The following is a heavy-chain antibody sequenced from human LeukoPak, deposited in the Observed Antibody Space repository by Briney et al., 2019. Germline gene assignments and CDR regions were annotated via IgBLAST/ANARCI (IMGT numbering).Heavy chain of an antibody. J-gene: IGHJ6*03. CDR2: ICNSGST. Sequence: SQTLSLTCTGSGGAISGGAYRWSWIRQHPGKGLEWIGFICNSGSTDYNPTLKTRATISVDMSNSQFSLKLRSVTAADTAVYYCARDEAGARFGAYYMDVWGKGTTVTVSS. CDR3: ARDEAGARFGAYYMDV. V-gene: IGHV4-31*03. CDR1: GGAISGGAYR. D-gene: IGHD3-10*01.